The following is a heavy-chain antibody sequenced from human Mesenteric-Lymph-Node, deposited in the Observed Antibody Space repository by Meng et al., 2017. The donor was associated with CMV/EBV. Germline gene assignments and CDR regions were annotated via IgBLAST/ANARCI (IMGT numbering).Heavy chain of an antibody. Sequence: ASVQVSCKASGYTFTSYGISWVRQAPGQGLEWMGWIKLDNGRTDYAQKFQGRVTLTRDTSINTAYMELNMLRHDDTAVYYCARDPGCDDPSCYGIGWDLWGQGTLVTVSS. V-gene: IGHV1-2*02. CDR1: GYTFTSYG. D-gene: IGHD2-2*01. J-gene: IGHJ5*02. CDR2: IKLDNGRT. CDR3: ARDPGCDDPSCYGIGWDL.